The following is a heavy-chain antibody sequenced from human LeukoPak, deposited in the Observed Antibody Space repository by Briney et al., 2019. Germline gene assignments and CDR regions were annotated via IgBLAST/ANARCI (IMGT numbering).Heavy chain of an antibody. Sequence: SETLSLTCTVSGGSISSYYWSWIRQPPGKGLEWIGHVNYSGRTNYNPSLKSRVTISIDTSKNQVSLKLSSVTAADTAVYYCATHVGRFLECGFHYWGQGTLVTVSS. V-gene: IGHV4-59*08. CDR2: VNYSGRT. CDR3: ATHVGRFLECGFHY. D-gene: IGHD3-3*01. CDR1: GGSISSYY. J-gene: IGHJ4*02.